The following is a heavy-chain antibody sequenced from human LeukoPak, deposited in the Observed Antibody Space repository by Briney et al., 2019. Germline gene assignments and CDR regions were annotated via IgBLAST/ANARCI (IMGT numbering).Heavy chain of an antibody. V-gene: IGHV3-64*04. CDR3: ARITCSSSSCYSQRFDY. Sequence: QPGGSLRLSCSASGFTFSRYAMHWVRQAPGKGLEYVSAISSNGGSTYYADSVKGRFTISRDYSKNTLYLEMNSLRTEDTAVYYCARITCSSSSCYSQRFDYWGQGTLVTVSS. J-gene: IGHJ4*02. CDR1: GFTFSRYA. D-gene: IGHD2-2*01. CDR2: ISSNGGST.